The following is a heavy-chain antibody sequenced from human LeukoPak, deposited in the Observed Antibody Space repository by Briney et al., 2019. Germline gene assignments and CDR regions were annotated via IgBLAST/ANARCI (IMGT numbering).Heavy chain of an antibody. CDR1: GGTFSSYA. D-gene: IGHD5-18*01. CDR3: ASPGGQLWSRGYYFDY. J-gene: IGHJ4*02. V-gene: IGHV1-69*01. CDR2: IIPILGTA. Sequence: SVKVSCKASGGTFSSYAISWVRQAPGQGLEWMGGIIPILGTANYAQKFQGRVTITADESTSTAYMELSSLRPEDTAVYYCASPGGQLWSRGYYFDYWGQGTLVTVSS.